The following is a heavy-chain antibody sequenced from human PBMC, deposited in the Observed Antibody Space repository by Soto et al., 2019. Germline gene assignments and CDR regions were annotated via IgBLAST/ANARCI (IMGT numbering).Heavy chain of an antibody. D-gene: IGHD1-1*01. V-gene: IGHV1-3*01. Sequence: QVQLVQSGAEVKKPGASVKVSCKASGYTFTTSAMHWVRQAPGQGLEWMGWFNAGNGNTKYSQRFQDRVTITRDTSASTAYMELSSLRSEDTAVYYCARARTGTPIFDYWGQGPLVTVFS. J-gene: IGHJ4*02. CDR3: ARARTGTPIFDY. CDR2: FNAGNGNT. CDR1: GYTFTTSA.